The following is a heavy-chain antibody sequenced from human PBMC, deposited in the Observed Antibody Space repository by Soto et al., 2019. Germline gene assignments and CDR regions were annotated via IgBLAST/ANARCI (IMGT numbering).Heavy chain of an antibody. CDR1: GGSIRSSTYY. V-gene: IGHV4-39*01. Sequence: QLQLQESGPGLVKPSETLSLTFTVSGGSIRSSTYYWGWMRQPPGKGLEWMASFLSGGNTYYDPSLKSRVTISVGTCRNQSGLNFSSVTGADAAVYFCVRHYELDSGASYWGQRILVTVSS. CDR2: FLSGGNT. CDR3: VRHYELDSGASY. D-gene: IGHD6-25*01. J-gene: IGHJ4*02.